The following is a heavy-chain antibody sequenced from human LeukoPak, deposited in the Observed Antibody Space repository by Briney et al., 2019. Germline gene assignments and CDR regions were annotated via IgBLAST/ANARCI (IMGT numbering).Heavy chain of an antibody. Sequence: GGSLRLSCAASGFTFSGSAMHWVRQASGKGLEWVGRIRSKANSYATAYAASVKGRFTIPRDDSKNTAYLQMNSLKTEDTAVYYCTRRFLEWNFDYWGQGTLVTVSS. V-gene: IGHV3-73*01. D-gene: IGHD3-3*01. CDR2: IRSKANSYAT. CDR3: TRRFLEWNFDY. J-gene: IGHJ4*02. CDR1: GFTFSGSA.